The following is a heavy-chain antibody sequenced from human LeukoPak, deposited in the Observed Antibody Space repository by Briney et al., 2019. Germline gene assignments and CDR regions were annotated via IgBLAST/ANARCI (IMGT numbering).Heavy chain of an antibody. CDR1: GFSLTTNKMC. CDR3: ARIIAGPDFFDY. Sequence: SGPTLVKPTQTLTLTCTFSGFSLTTNKMCVSWIRQPPGKALEWLARIDWDDDKYYSTSLKTRLIISKDTSKNQVVLTVTNVDPVDTATYYCARIIAGPDFFDYWGQGTLITVSS. J-gene: IGHJ4*02. D-gene: IGHD2-21*01. CDR2: IDWDDDK. V-gene: IGHV2-70*11.